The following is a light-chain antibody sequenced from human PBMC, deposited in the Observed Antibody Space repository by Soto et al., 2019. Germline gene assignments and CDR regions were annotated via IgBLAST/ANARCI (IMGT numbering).Light chain of an antibody. CDR2: DAS. V-gene: IGKV1-5*01. CDR1: QSIHRW. Sequence: DIQMTQSPSTLSASVGDRVTFTCRASQSIHRWLAWYQQKPGKAPKLLIYDASSLESGVPSRFSGSGSGTEFTLTISSLHPDDFGSFYCQQYNTYPYSFGQGTKLEIK. J-gene: IGKJ2*01. CDR3: QQYNTYPYS.